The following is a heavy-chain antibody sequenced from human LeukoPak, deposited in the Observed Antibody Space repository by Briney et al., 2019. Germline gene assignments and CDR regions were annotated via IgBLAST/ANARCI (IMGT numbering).Heavy chain of an antibody. Sequence: GGSLTLSCAASGFTVSHNYMSWIRQAPGKGLEWVSVIYRSGSTYYEHSVKGRFTISRDNTKNTLYLQMNTLRADDTAVYYCARGDDYGDYGFDYWGQGALVAVSS. V-gene: IGHV3-66*01. CDR1: GFTVSHNY. CDR3: ARGDDYGDYGFDY. CDR2: IYRSGST. J-gene: IGHJ4*02. D-gene: IGHD4-17*01.